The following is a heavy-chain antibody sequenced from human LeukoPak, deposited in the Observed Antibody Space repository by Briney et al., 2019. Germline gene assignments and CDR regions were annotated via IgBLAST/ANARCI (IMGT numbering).Heavy chain of an antibody. V-gene: IGHV3-30*02. CDR3: ARDAGDYYDSSGYYYAGWFDP. CDR1: GFTFTSYG. Sequence: GGSLRLSCTASGFTFTSYGMHWVRQAPGKGLEWVAFIRSDGNNKFYTDSLKGRFTVSRDNSRNNVYLQMNSLRIEDTAVYYCARDAGDYYDSSGYYYAGWFDPWGQGTLVTVSS. D-gene: IGHD3-22*01. CDR2: IRSDGNNK. J-gene: IGHJ5*02.